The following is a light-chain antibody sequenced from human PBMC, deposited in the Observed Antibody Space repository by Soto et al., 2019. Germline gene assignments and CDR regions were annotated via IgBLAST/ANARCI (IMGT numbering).Light chain of an antibody. J-gene: IGLJ2*01. CDR1: ISDIGGYNF. CDR2: DVN. CDR3: ASYTRTTTLV. V-gene: IGLV2-14*01. Sequence: QSALTQRASVSGSPGQSITISCTGTISDIGGYNFISWYQHHPGKAPKLLIYDVNNRPSGISYRFSGSKSGNTASLTISGLQAEDEADYYCASYTRTTTLVFGGGTKLTVL.